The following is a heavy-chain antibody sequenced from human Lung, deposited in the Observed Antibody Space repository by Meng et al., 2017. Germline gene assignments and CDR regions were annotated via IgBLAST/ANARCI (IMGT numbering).Heavy chain of an antibody. Sequence: QVQLQESGPGLVEPSQTLSLTCTVSGGSMSSGNYYWSWIRQPPGKGLEWIGYIHHSGSAYCNPSLKSRVSISVDTSKNQFSLNLNSMTAADTAVYYCASFDHIPRRNYFDYWGQGTLVTVSS. CDR2: IHHSGSA. V-gene: IGHV4-30-4*01. CDR3: ASFDHIPRRNYFDY. CDR1: GGSMSSGNYY. D-gene: IGHD3-9*01. J-gene: IGHJ4*02.